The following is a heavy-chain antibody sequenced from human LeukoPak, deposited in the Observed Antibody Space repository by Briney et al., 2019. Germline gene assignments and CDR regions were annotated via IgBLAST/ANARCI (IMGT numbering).Heavy chain of an antibody. CDR1: GFTLSSNA. CDR2: ISYDGGNT. D-gene: IGHD3-16*01. Sequence: PGRSLRLSCAASGFTLSSNAIHWVRQAPGKGLEWVAEISYDGGNTYYADSVKGRFTISRDNSKNTLYLQMNSLRAEDTAVYYCARDTGGSSAYWYFDLWGRGTLVTVSS. V-gene: IGHV3-30-3*01. CDR3: ARDTGGSSAYWYFDL. J-gene: IGHJ2*01.